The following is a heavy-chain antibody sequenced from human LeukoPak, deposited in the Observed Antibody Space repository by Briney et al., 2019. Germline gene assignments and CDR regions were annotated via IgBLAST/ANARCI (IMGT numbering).Heavy chain of an antibody. Sequence: PGGSLRLSCAASGFTFSSYEMNWVRQAPGKGLEYASAISSNGGNTYYANSVKGRFTISRDNSKNTLYLQMGSLRAEDMAVYYCARDGPYYDFWSGYYTGYYYYYMDVWGKGTTVTVSS. CDR1: GFTFSSYE. CDR2: ISSNGGNT. D-gene: IGHD3-3*01. CDR3: ARDGPYYDFWSGYYTGYYYYYMDV. J-gene: IGHJ6*03. V-gene: IGHV3-64*01.